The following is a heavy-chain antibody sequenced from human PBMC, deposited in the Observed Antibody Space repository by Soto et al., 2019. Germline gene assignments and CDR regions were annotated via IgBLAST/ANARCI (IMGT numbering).Heavy chain of an antibody. CDR1: GFSLSTSGVG. J-gene: IGHJ6*02. Sequence: QITLKESGPPLVKPTQTLTLTCTFSGFSLSTSGVGVGWIRQPPGKALEWLALIYWNDGKRYRPSLQSRLTITKDTSKNQVVITMTNMDPVDTATYYCAHMYYYGSGSYYTNYYYGMDVWGQGTTVTVSS. CDR2: IYWNDGK. D-gene: IGHD3-10*01. CDR3: AHMYYYGSGSYYTNYYYGMDV. V-gene: IGHV2-5*01.